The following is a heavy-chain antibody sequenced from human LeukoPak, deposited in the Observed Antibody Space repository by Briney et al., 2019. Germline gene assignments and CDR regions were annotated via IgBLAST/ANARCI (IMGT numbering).Heavy chain of an antibody. CDR3: AREVPTMVRGIGYFDY. J-gene: IGHJ4*02. V-gene: IGHV3-30*04. CDR2: ISYDGSNK. D-gene: IGHD3-10*01. CDR1: GFTFSSYA. Sequence: GGSLRLSCAASGFTFSSYAMHWVRQAPGKGLEWVAVISYDGSNKYYADSVKGRFTISRDNSRNTLYLQMNSLRAEDTAVYYCAREVPTMVRGIGYFDYWGQGTLVTVSS.